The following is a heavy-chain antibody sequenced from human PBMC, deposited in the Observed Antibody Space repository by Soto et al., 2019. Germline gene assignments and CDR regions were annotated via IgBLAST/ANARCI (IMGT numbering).Heavy chain of an antibody. CDR3: VRATYFSDRRGDTRCFDY. CDR1: GFTLSDHS. CDR2: SRDKAQGYST. D-gene: IGHD3-22*01. J-gene: IGHJ4*02. V-gene: IGHV3-72*01. Sequence: PGGSLRLSCAGSGFTLSDHSLDWVRQAPGKGLEWVGRSRDKAQGYSTAYAAAVKGRFTTSRDESKNAVERQMNSLKTEDTAVYYCVRATYFSDRRGDTRCFDYWGQGTRVTVSS.